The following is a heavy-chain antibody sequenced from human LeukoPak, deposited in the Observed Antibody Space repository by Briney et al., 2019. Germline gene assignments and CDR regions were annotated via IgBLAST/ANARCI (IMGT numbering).Heavy chain of an antibody. CDR1: GGSISSYY. CDR2: IYTSGST. V-gene: IGHV4-4*07. CDR3: ARDAYYYGHPVNWFDP. Sequence: SETLSLTCTVSGGSISSYYWSWIRQPAGKGLEWIVRIYTSGSTNYNPSLKSRVTISVDTSKNQFSLKLSSVTAADTAVYYCARDAYYYGHPVNWFDPWGQGTLVTVSS. D-gene: IGHD3-10*01. J-gene: IGHJ5*02.